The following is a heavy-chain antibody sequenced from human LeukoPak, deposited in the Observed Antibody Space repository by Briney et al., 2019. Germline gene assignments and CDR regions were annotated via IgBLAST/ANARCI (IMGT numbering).Heavy chain of an antibody. CDR2: ISYNGGST. V-gene: IGHV3-64*02. J-gene: IGHJ6*04. CDR1: GFTFTNYA. CDR3: ARRFAAQLAFVDV. D-gene: IGHD3-3*02. Sequence: GGSLRLSCAASGFTFTNYAMHWVRQTPGKGLEYVSAISYNGGSTYYADSVKGRFTISRDNSKNTLYLQMGSLIPEDMGVYYCARRFAAQLAFVDVWGKGTTVTVSS.